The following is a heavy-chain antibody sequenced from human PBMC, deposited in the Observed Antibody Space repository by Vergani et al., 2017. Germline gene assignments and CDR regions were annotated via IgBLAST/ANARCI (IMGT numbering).Heavy chain of an antibody. CDR2: ISSSGSTI. J-gene: IGHJ4*02. Sequence: EVQLVESGGGLVQPGGSLRLSCAASGFTFSRDDMNWVRQAPGKGLEWGAYISSSGSTIYYADSVKGRFNTTRDNAKNSLYLQMNSLRAEDTAVYYCARGVGYSSGYYPFGYWGQGTLVTVSS. CDR3: ARGVGYSSGYYPFGY. CDR1: GFTFSRDD. D-gene: IGHD3-22*01. V-gene: IGHV3-48*03.